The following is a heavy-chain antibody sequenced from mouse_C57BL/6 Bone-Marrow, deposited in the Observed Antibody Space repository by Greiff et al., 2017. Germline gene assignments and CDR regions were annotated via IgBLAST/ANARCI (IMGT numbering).Heavy chain of an antibody. CDR2: IWRGGST. J-gene: IGHJ4*01. V-gene: IGHV2-5*01. CDR3: AKKTRNYPYYAMDY. D-gene: IGHD2-1*01. CDR1: GFSLTSYG. Sequence: VQVVESGPGLVQPSQSLSITCTVSGFSLTSYGVHWVRQSPGKGLEWLGVIWRGGSTDYNAAFMSRLSITKDNSKSQVFFKMNSLQADDTAIYYCAKKTRNYPYYAMDYWGQGTSVTVSS.